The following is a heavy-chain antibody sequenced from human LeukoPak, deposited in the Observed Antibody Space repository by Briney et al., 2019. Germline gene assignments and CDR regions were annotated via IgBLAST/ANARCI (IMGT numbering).Heavy chain of an antibody. CDR3: ARDGTGVYNLVQY. Sequence: ASVKVSCKASGYTFTFYYIHWVRQAPGQGLEWMGWINPNSGGTNYAQKFQGRVTMTRDTSISAVYMELSRLRSDDTAVYYCARDGTGVYNLVQYWGQGTLVTVSS. V-gene: IGHV1-2*02. D-gene: IGHD5-24*01. J-gene: IGHJ4*02. CDR1: GYTFTFYY. CDR2: INPNSGGT.